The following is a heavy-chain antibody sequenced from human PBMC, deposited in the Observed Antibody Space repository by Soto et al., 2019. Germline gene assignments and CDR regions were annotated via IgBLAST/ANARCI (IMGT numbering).Heavy chain of an antibody. J-gene: IGHJ4*02. CDR2: VNPIVSMS. CDR1: GDTFNFYS. CDR3: ASSYGSGYRAFDY. V-gene: IGHV1-69*02. D-gene: IGHD3-10*01. Sequence: QVQLVQSGAEVKRPGSSVKVSCKASGDTFNFYSINWVRQAPGLGLEWMGRVNPIVSMSNYAQKFQGRVTMTADKSTGTAYMELSTLRSEATAIYYCASSYGSGYRAFDYWGQGALVTVSS.